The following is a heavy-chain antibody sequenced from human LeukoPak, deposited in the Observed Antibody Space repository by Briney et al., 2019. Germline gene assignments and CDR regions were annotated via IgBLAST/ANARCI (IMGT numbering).Heavy chain of an antibody. CDR1: GGSTSSSSYY. CDR2: IYYSGST. J-gene: IGHJ4*02. CDR3: ARAPTYYYGSGSND. Sequence: SETLSLTCTVSGGSTSSSSYYWGWIRQPPGKGLEWIGSIYYSGSTYYNPSLKSRVTISVDTSKNQFSLKLSSVTAADTAVYYCARAPTYYYGSGSNDWGQGTLVTVSS. D-gene: IGHD3-10*01. V-gene: IGHV4-39*01.